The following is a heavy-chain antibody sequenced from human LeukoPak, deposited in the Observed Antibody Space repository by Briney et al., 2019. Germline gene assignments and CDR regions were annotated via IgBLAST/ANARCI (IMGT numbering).Heavy chain of an antibody. CDR3: ARERAQLDF. V-gene: IGHV1-18*01. J-gene: IGHJ4*02. CDR2: ISAYNGNT. CDR1: GYTFTNYG. Sequence: ASVKVSCKASGYTFTNYGISWVRQAPGQGLEWMGWISAYNGNTDYAQKLQGRVTTTTDTSTNTAYMELRSLRSDDTAVYYCARERAQLDFWGQGTLVTVSS. D-gene: IGHD1-1*01.